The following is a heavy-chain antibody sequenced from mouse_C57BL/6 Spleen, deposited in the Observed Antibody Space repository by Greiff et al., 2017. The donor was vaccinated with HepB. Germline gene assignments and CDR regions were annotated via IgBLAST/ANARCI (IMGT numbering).Heavy chain of an antibody. J-gene: IGHJ1*03. CDR3: AEASAYYSNYWYFDF. D-gene: IGHD2-5*01. Sequence: EVKLVESGGGLVKPGGSLKLSCAASGFTFSSYTMSWVRQTPEKRLEWVATISGGGGNTYYPDSVKGRFTISRDNAKNTLYLQMSSLRSEDTALYYCAEASAYYSNYWYFDFWGTGTTVTVSS. CDR1: GFTFSSYT. V-gene: IGHV5-9*01. CDR2: ISGGGGNT.